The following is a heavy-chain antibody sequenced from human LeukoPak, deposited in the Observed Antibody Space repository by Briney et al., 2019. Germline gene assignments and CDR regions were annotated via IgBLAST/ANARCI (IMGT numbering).Heavy chain of an antibody. V-gene: IGHV3-30-3*01. CDR2: ISYDGSNK. CDR1: GFTFSSYA. Sequence: PGGSLRLSCAASGFTFSSYAMHWVRQAPGKGLEWVAVISYDGSNKYYADSVKGRFTISRDNSKNTLYLQMNSLRAEDTAVYYWARGIAGYYYYGMDVWGQGPTVTVSS. D-gene: IGHD6-13*01. CDR3: ARGIAGYYYYGMDV. J-gene: IGHJ6*02.